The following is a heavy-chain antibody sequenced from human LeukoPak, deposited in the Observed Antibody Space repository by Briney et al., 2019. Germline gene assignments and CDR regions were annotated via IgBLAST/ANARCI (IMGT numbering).Heavy chain of an antibody. CDR2: TYYRSKWYN. V-gene: IGHV6-1*01. CDR3: ARRFSGRLDY. J-gene: IGHJ4*02. D-gene: IGHD5-12*01. CDR1: GDSVSSNSAA. Sequence: SQTLSLTCAISGDSVSSNSAAWNWIRQSPSRGLERLGRTYYRSKWYNDYELSVRGRLTINPDTSRNLFSLQLNSLTPADTAVYYCARRFSGRLDYWGQGTLVTVSS.